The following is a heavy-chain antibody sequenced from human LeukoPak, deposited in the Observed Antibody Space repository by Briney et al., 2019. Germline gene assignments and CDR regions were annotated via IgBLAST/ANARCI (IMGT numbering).Heavy chain of an antibody. Sequence: SETLSLTCTVSGGSISSYYWSWIRQPPGKGLEWIGYIYTSGSTNYNPSLKSRVTISVDKSKNQFSLKLSSVTAAATAVYYCARHGKEYGSSWYADYYYYMDVWGKGTTVTVSS. CDR3: ARHGKEYGSSWYADYYYYMDV. J-gene: IGHJ6*03. V-gene: IGHV4-4*09. CDR2: IYTSGST. CDR1: GGSISSYY. D-gene: IGHD6-13*01.